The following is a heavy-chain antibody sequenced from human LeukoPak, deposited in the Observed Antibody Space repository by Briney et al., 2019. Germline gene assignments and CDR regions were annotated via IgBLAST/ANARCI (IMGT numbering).Heavy chain of an antibody. D-gene: IGHD6-19*01. J-gene: IGHJ4*02. CDR3: ARRGYSSGWFDY. V-gene: IGHV4-39*01. CDR2: IYYSGST. CDR1: GASISSYY. Sequence: PSETLSLTCTVSGASISSYYWGWIRQPPGKGLEWIGSIYYSGSTYYNPSLESRVTISVDTSKNQFSLKLSSVTAADTAVYYCARRGYSSGWFDYWGQGTLVTVSS.